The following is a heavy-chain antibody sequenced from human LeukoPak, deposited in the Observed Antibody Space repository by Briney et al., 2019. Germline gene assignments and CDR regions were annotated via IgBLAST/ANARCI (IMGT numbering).Heavy chain of an antibody. V-gene: IGHV1-2*02. Sequence: ASVKVSCKASGYTFTDYYMHWVRQAPGQGLEWIGWINPNSGGTNYAQKFQGRVTMTRDTSISTAYMELSRLRSDDTAVYYCARDGELDCSGGSCYSFGFDYWGQGTLVTVSS. CDR2: INPNSGGT. CDR1: GYTFTDYY. CDR3: ARDGELDCSGGSCYSFGFDY. J-gene: IGHJ4*02. D-gene: IGHD2-15*01.